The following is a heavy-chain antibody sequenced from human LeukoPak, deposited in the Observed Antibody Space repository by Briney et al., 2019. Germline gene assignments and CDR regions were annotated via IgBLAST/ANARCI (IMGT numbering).Heavy chain of an antibody. D-gene: IGHD1-26*01. V-gene: IGHV3-48*02. Sequence: GGSLRLSCAPSGFTFNSYSMNWVRQAPGKGLEWVSHITASGTAMFYADSVKGRFTISRDNAKNSLYLQMNSLRDEDTAVYYCASSGSYRFDYWGQGTLVTVSS. CDR1: GFTFNSYS. CDR2: ITASGTAM. CDR3: ASSGSYRFDY. J-gene: IGHJ4*02.